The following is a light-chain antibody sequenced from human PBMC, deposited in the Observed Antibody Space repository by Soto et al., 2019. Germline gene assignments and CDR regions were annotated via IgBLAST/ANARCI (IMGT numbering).Light chain of an antibody. J-gene: IGKJ1*01. CDR1: QGIESD. Sequence: AIQMTQSPSSLSASVGDRITITCRASQGIESDLSWYQQRPGKAPKLLIYAASNVHSGVPPRFSGSRSGTEFTLTISNLQPEDFASYYCLQDHDDSWTLGQGTKVDLK. CDR2: AAS. CDR3: LQDHDDSWT. V-gene: IGKV1-6*01.